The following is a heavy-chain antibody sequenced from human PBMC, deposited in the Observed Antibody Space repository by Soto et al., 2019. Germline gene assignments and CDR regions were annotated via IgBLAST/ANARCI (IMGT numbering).Heavy chain of an antibody. Sequence: GGSLRLSCSASGFIFSTFGMFWVRQAPGQGLEYVSAIFYSGSGSYYADPVRGRFTVSRDNSKNMFYLQMSSLSVEDTALYFCVGGRSRGCSLFGPCGYWGQGTQVTVSS. D-gene: IGHD3-3*01. V-gene: IGHV3-64D*06. J-gene: IGHJ4*02. CDR2: IFYSGSGS. CDR3: VGGRSRGCSLFGPCGY. CDR1: GFIFSTFG.